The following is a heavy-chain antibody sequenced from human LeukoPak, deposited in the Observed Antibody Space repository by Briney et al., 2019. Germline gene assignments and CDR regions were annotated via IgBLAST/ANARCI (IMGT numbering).Heavy chain of an antibody. CDR1: GGSITTYS. CDR2: IYYSGIT. Sequence: SETLSLTCAVSGGSITTYSWSWIRQPPGKGLEWIGYIYYSGITDYNPSLKSRVTISVDTSQNQFSLRLNSVTAADTAAYYCATSTPYYYDSSGYALQHWGQGTLVTVSS. CDR3: ATSTPYYYDSSGYALQH. V-gene: IGHV4-59*08. D-gene: IGHD3-22*01. J-gene: IGHJ1*01.